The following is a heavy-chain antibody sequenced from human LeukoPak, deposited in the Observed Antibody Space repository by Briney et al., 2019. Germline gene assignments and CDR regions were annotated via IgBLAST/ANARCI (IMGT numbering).Heavy chain of an antibody. Sequence: PGGSLRLSCSASGFTFKSYAMHWVRQAPGKGLEYVSSINTNGANTYYADSVKGRFTISRDKSKNTLSLQMNSLRAEDTAVYYCAQQVGYCSSGSCYFTYWGQGTLVTVSS. D-gene: IGHD2-15*01. CDR3: AQQVGYCSSGSCYFTY. V-gene: IGHV3-64*04. CDR1: GFTFKSYA. CDR2: INTNGANT. J-gene: IGHJ1*01.